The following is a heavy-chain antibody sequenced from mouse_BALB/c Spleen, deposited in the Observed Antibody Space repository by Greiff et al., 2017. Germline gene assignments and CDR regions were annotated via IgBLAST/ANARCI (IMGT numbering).Heavy chain of an antibody. CDR1: GFSLTSYG. V-gene: IGHV2-2*02. Sequence: VQLQQSGPGLVQPSQSLSITCTVSGFSLTSYGVHWVRQSPGKGLEWLGVIWSGGSTDYNAAFISRLSISKDNSKSQVFFKMNSLQANDTAIYYCARKGTTATDYAMDYWGQGTSVTVSS. J-gene: IGHJ4*01. CDR3: ARKGTTATDYAMDY. D-gene: IGHD1-2*01. CDR2: IWSGGST.